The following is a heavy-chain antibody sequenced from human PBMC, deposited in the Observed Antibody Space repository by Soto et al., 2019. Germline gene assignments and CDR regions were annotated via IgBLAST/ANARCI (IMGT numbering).Heavy chain of an antibody. J-gene: IGHJ4*02. Sequence: QVQLVQSGAEVKKPGSSVKVSCKASGGTFSSYAISWVRQAPGQGLEWMGGIIPIFGTANYAQKFQGRVTITADESTSTVYMELSSLRSEDTAVYYCAREGSEYFWSGSPYSYWGQGTLVTVSS. CDR3: AREGSEYFWSGSPYSY. V-gene: IGHV1-69*12. CDR2: IIPIFGTA. CDR1: GGTFSSYA. D-gene: IGHD3-3*01.